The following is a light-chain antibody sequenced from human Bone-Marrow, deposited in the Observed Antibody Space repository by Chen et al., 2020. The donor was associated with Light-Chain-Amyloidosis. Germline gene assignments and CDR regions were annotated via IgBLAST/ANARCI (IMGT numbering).Light chain of an antibody. J-gene: IGKJ4*01. CDR2: GSS. Sequence: EIVLTQSPGTLSLSPGEGANLSCRASQTISSNYLTWYQQKFGQAPRLLIYGSSSRATGIPARFTGSGSGTDFNLTINRLEPEDFAMYYCQQYGTSPLTVGGGTKVEIK. CDR1: QTISSNY. V-gene: IGKV3-20*01. CDR3: QQYGTSPLT.